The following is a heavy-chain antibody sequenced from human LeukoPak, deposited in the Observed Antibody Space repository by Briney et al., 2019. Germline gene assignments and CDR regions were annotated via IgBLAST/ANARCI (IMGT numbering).Heavy chain of an antibody. J-gene: IGHJ4*02. CDR2: IKSKTDGERT. CDR3: TTEMDYYDSSGYYSLRLFDF. CDR1: GFRFNYAW. V-gene: IGHV3-15*01. D-gene: IGHD3-22*01. Sequence: GGSLRLSCAASGFRFNYAWMNWVRQTPGKGPEWVGRIKSKTDGERTDYAAPVKGRFTISRDDSKNTLYLEMKSLKTEDTAVYYCTTEMDYYDSSGYYSLRLFDFWGQGTRVTVSS.